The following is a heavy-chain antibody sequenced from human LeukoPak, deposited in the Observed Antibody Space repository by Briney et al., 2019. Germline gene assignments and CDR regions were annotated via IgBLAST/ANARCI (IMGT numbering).Heavy chain of an antibody. CDR3: ARVAGNNRQGADY. V-gene: IGHV4-38-2*01. CDR1: GDSVRSIYH. CDR2: IDNRGTT. D-gene: IGHD1-14*01. Sequence: KPSETLSLTCEVSGDSVRSIYHWGWIRQSPGRGLEWIATIDNRGTTCYTPSLKSRVTISVDTSKNHVSLRLTSVTAADTAVYFCARVAGNNRQGADYWGQGLLVTVSS. J-gene: IGHJ4*02.